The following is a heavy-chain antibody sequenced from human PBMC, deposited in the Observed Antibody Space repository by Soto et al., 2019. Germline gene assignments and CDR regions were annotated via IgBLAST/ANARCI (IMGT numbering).Heavy chain of an antibody. CDR3: AREEQLDPYYYYTMDV. V-gene: IGHV4-4*07. J-gene: IGHJ6*02. D-gene: IGHD6-6*01. Sequence: SLSNTVAGGSSSNLCWSWIWQPAGKGLECIGRLYTSGSTNYHPSLKSRLTMSADTSKNQFFLRVRSVTAADTAVYYCAREEQLDPYYYYTMDVWGQGTTVTVSS. CDR1: GGSSSNLC. CDR2: LYTSGST.